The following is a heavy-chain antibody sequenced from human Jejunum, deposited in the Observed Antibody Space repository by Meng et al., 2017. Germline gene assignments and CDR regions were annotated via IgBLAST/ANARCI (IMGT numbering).Heavy chain of an antibody. J-gene: IGHJ4*02. V-gene: IGHV3-11*01. CDR2: ISDSGNDI. CDR1: GFTFSNYY. CDR3: ARWPDYGSGSSLDF. Sequence: GESLKISCAASGFTFSNYYMSWIRQAPGKGLEWVSYISDSGNDINYAGSVRGRFTISRDNAYNSLYLQINSLRAEDTAVYYCARWPDYGSGSSLDFWGQGTLVTVSS. D-gene: IGHD3-10*01.